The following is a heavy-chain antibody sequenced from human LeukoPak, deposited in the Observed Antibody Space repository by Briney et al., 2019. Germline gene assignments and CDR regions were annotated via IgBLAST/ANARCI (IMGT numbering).Heavy chain of an antibody. CDR2: IYYSGST. Sequence: SETLSLTCTLSGGSLSSSSYYWGWLRQPPGRGLEWLGSIYYSGSTYYNPSLKSRVTISVDTSKNQFSLKLSSVTAADTAVYYCARLSSFVTSLDYWGQGTLVTVSS. CDR1: GGSLSSSSYY. V-gene: IGHV4-39*01. J-gene: IGHJ4*02. D-gene: IGHD1-26*01. CDR3: ARLSSFVTSLDY.